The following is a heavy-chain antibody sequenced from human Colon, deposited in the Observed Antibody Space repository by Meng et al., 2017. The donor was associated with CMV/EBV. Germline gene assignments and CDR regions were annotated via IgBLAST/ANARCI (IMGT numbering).Heavy chain of an antibody. CDR1: GGSISTSSYY. CDR3: ATDYGDYYFDR. Sequence: RQRQEPGPGLVKPSETLSLTCTVSGGSISTSSYYWGWIRQPPGKGLEWIGSIYFTGSTYYNPSLQSRVTISVDTSKNQFSLKLTSVTAADTAVYYCATDYGDYYFDRWGQGTLVTVSS. CDR2: IYFTGST. D-gene: IGHD4-17*01. J-gene: IGHJ4*02. V-gene: IGHV4-39*07.